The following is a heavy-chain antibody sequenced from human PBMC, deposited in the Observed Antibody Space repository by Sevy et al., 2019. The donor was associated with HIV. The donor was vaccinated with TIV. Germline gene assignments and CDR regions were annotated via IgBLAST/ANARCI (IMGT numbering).Heavy chain of an antibody. D-gene: IGHD2-2*03. V-gene: IGHV1-8*01. Sequence: ASVKVSCKASGYTFTNYDINWVRQATGQELEWMGWMNPNSGNTGYAQKFQGRVTMTRNTSISPAYMELSSLRSEDTAVYYGARGAVLLGILVVPAARGWFDPWGQGTLVTVSS. J-gene: IGHJ5*02. CDR1: GYTFTNYD. CDR2: MNPNSGNT. CDR3: ARGAVLLGILVVPAARGWFDP.